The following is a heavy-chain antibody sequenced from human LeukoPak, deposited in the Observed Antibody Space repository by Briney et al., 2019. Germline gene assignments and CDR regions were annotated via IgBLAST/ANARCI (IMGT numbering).Heavy chain of an antibody. V-gene: IGHV3-23*01. D-gene: IGHD3-9*01. CDR2: ISGSGGST. J-gene: IGHJ4*02. Sequence: GGSLRLSCAASGFTFSSYAMSWVRQAPGKGLEWVSAISGSGGSTYYADSVKGRFTISRDNSKNTLYLQRNSLRAEDTAVYYCAKRVYDILTGYQYVDYWGQGTLVTVSS. CDR3: AKRVYDILTGYQYVDY. CDR1: GFTFSSYA.